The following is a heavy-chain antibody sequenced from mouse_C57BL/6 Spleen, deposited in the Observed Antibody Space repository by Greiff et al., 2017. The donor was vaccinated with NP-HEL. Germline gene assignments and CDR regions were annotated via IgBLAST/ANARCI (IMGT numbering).Heavy chain of an antibody. J-gene: IGHJ4*01. Sequence: EVQLQQSGPELVKPGASVKIPCKASGYTFTDYNMDWVKQSHGKSLEWIGDINPNNGGTIYNQKFKGKATLTVDKSSSTAYMELRSLTSEDTAVYYCARCYDYDPYAMDYWGQRTSVTVSS. CDR1: GYTFTDYN. V-gene: IGHV1-18*01. CDR2: INPNNGGT. D-gene: IGHD2-4*01. CDR3: ARCYDYDPYAMDY.